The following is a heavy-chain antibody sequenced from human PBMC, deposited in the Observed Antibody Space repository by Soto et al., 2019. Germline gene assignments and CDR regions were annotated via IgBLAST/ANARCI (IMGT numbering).Heavy chain of an antibody. Sequence: GGALRLSCAASGFTFSRYWIHWVRQAPGKGLVWVSRINSDGSSTSYADSVKGRFTISRDNAKNTLYLQMNSLRAEDTAVYYCASFSSSWYRDYWGQGTLVTVSS. CDR2: INSDGSST. D-gene: IGHD6-13*01. V-gene: IGHV3-74*01. J-gene: IGHJ4*02. CDR1: GFTFSRYW. CDR3: ASFSSSWYRDY.